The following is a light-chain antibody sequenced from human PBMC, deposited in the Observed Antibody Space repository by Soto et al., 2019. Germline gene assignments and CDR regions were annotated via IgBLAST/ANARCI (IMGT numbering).Light chain of an antibody. CDR2: GAS. J-gene: IGKJ2*01. V-gene: IGKV3-15*01. CDR1: QSVSIN. Sequence: EIVLTQSPVTPSLSPGGRATLSYRGSQSVSINVAWYQQRRGQAPGLLLCGASTRATAIQARFRGSGSGTEFTLTPSSLQSEDFAVYYCQQYNNWPPYTFGQGPRWIS. CDR3: QQYNNWPPYT.